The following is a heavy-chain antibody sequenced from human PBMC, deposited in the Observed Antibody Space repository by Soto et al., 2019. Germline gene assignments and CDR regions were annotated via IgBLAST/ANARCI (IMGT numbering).Heavy chain of an antibody. CDR3: ARGHXLRGTIFGVIAYYGMDV. CDR2: IWYDGSNK. CDR1: GFTFSGYG. J-gene: IGHJ6*02. D-gene: IGHD3-3*01. Sequence: GGSLRLSCAASGFTFSGYGMHWVRQAPGKGLEWVAVIWYDGSNKYYADSVKGRFTISRDNSKNTLYLQMNSLRSEDTAVYYCARGHXLRGTIFGVIAYYGMDVWGQGTTVTVSS. V-gene: IGHV3-33*01.